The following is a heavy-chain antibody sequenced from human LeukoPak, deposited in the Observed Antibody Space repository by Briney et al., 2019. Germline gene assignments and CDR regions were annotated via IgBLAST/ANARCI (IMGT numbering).Heavy chain of an antibody. D-gene: IGHD3-10*01. V-gene: IGHV4-38-2*02. CDR1: GYSISSGYY. Sequence: PSETLSLTCAVSGYSISSGYYWSWIRQPAGKALEWIATVHHSGMTYYSPSLKSRVTISVDTSKNQFSLKLSSVTAAGTAVYYCARDHYYGSGGPAFDIWGQGTMVTVSS. CDR3: ARDHYYGSGGPAFDI. J-gene: IGHJ3*02. CDR2: VHHSGMT.